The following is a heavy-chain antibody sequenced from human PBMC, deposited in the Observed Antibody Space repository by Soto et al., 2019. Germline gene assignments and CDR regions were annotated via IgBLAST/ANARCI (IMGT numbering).Heavy chain of an antibody. Sequence: QVQLVQSGAEVKKPGSSVKVSCKASGGTFSSYAISWVRQAPGQGLEWMGGIIPIFGTANYAQKFQGRVTITADKSTSTAYMELSSLRSEDTAVYYCAREAGEGSWLPPYGMDVWGQGTTVTVSS. CDR1: GGTFSSYA. V-gene: IGHV1-69*06. CDR2: IIPIFGTA. D-gene: IGHD6-19*01. CDR3: AREAGEGSWLPPYGMDV. J-gene: IGHJ6*02.